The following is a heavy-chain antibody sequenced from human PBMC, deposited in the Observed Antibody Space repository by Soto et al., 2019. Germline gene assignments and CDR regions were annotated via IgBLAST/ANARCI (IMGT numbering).Heavy chain of an antibody. CDR2: ISAYNGNT. CDR1: GYTFNSYG. D-gene: IGHD5-18*01. J-gene: IGHJ4*02. Sequence: QVQLVQSGAEVKNPGASVKISCKASGYTFNSYGINWVRQAPGQGLEWVGWISAYNGNTNYPQKVQGRVSMTADTATSTVYMELRILTSGDTAMYYCSRQGYSYGPGYFDFWGQGTLVTVSS. V-gene: IGHV1-18*01. CDR3: SRQGYSYGPGYFDF.